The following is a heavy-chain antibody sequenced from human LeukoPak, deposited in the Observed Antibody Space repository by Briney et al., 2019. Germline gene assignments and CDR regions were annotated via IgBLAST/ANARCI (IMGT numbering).Heavy chain of an antibody. D-gene: IGHD3-22*01. CDR2: ISYDGSNK. V-gene: IGHV3-30*03. J-gene: IGHJ4*02. CDR3: ARYYYYDSSSYLDY. CDR1: GFTFSSYG. Sequence: QPGGSLRLSRAASGFTFSSYGMHWVRQAPGKGLEWVAVISYDGSNKYYADSVKGRFTISRDNSKNTLYLQMNSLRAEDTAVYYCARYYYYDSSSYLDYWGQGTLVTVSS.